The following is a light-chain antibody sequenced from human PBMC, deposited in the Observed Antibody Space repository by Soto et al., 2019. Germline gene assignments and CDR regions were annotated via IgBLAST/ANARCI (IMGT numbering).Light chain of an antibody. CDR2: GAS. V-gene: IGKV3-20*01. Sequence: EIVLTQSPGTLSLSPGERATLSCRASQSVSSSYLAWYQQKPGQAPRLLIYGASSRATGIPDRFSGSGSGTDFTLTISRLEPEDFAVYYCEQYDISPLTFGGRTNVEIK. CDR3: EQYDISPLT. CDR1: QSVSSSY. J-gene: IGKJ4*01.